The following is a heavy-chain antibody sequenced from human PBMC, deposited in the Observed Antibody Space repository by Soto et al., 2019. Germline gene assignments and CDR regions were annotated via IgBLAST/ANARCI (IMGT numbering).Heavy chain of an antibody. CDR2: ISAYNGNT. CDR1: GDTFTSYG. V-gene: IGHV1-18*01. CDR3: ARDLGDSSGYYYIKVYRYYYYGMDV. J-gene: IGHJ6*02. D-gene: IGHD3-22*01. Sequence: VSVKVSCKASGDTFTSYGIIWVQQAPGQGLEWMGWISAYNGNTNYAQKLQGRVTMTTDTSTSTAYMELRSLRSDDTAVYYCARDLGDSSGYYYIKVYRYYYYGMDVWGQGTTVTVSS.